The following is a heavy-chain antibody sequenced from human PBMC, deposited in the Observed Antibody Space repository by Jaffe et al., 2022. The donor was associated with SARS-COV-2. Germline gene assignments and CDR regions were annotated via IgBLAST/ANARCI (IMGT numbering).Heavy chain of an antibody. V-gene: IGHV3-48*02. D-gene: IGHD2-2*01. CDR1: GFTFSSYS. CDR3: ARGSYCSSTSCYYYYGMDV. CDR2: ISSSSSTI. Sequence: EVQLVESGGGLVQPGGSLRLSCAASGFTFSSYSMNWVRQAPGKGLEWVSYISSSSSTIYYADSVKGRFTISRDNAKNSLYLQMNSLRDEDTAVYYCARGSYCSSTSCYYYYGMDVWGQGTTVTVSS. J-gene: IGHJ6*02.